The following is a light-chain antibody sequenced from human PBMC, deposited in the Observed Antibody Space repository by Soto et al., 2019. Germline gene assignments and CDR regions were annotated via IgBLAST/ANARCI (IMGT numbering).Light chain of an antibody. Sequence: DIQMTQSPSSLSASVGDRVTITCRASQSITSYLNWYQQKPGKAPQLLIYAASSLQSGVPSRFSGRGSGTDFTLTISSLQPEDFATYFCQQRYTTPWTFGQGTKVEVK. J-gene: IGKJ1*01. V-gene: IGKV1-39*01. CDR2: AAS. CDR3: QQRYTTPWT. CDR1: QSITSY.